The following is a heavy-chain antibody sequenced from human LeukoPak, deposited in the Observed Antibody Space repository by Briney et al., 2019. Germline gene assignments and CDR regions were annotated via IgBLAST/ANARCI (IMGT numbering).Heavy chain of an antibody. J-gene: IGHJ6*02. D-gene: IGHD4-17*01. V-gene: IGHV3-30-3*01. Sequence: GGSLRLSCAASGFTFSSYAMHWVRQAPGKGLEWVAVISYDGSNKYYADSVKGRFTISRDNSKNTLYLQMNSLGAENTAVYYCAKVYGDYGYYYYGMDVWGQGTTVTVSS. CDR3: AKVYGDYGYYYYGMDV. CDR2: ISYDGSNK. CDR1: GFTFSSYA.